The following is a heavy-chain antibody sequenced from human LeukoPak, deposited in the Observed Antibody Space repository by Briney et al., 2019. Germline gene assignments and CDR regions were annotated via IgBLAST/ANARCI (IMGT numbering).Heavy chain of an antibody. V-gene: IGHV4-59*01. CDR1: GGSISSYY. J-gene: IGHJ4*02. CDR3: AGRGYSYGYSDY. D-gene: IGHD5-18*01. CDR2: IYYSGST. Sequence: SETLSLTCTVSGGSISSYYWSWIRQPPGKGLEWIGYIYYSGSTNYNPSLKGRVTISVDTSKNQFSLKLSSVTAADTAVYYCAGRGYSYGYSDYWGQGTLVTVSS.